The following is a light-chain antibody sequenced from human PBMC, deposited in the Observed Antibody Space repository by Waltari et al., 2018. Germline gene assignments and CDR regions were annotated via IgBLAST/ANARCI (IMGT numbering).Light chain of an antibody. CDR2: AAS. Sequence: DIQMTQSPSTLSASAGDRVTLTCRASQNINSWLAWYQQKPGKAPKLLIHAASSLQSGVPSRFSGGGSGTEFTLTISNLQPDDFATYYCQQYETYSGTFGQGTKVEIK. J-gene: IGKJ1*01. CDR3: QQYETYSGT. CDR1: QNINSW. V-gene: IGKV1-5*01.